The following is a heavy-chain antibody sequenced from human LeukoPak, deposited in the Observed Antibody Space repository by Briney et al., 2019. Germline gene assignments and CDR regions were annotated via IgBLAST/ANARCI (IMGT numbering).Heavy chain of an antibody. CDR2: IQYHGSEI. J-gene: IGHJ4*02. V-gene: IGHV3-30*02. D-gene: IGHD1-26*01. CDR3: TRDRESNAY. Sequence: GGSLRLSCAASGFNFNRHGMHWVRQAPGKGLEWVAFIQYHGSEIFYADSVKGRFTISRDNSKNTLYLQMNSLRADDTAVYYCTRDRESNAYWGQGTLLIVSS. CDR1: GFNFNRHG.